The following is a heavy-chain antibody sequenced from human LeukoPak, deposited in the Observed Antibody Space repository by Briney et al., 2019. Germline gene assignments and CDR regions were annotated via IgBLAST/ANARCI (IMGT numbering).Heavy chain of an antibody. J-gene: IGHJ4*02. V-gene: IGHV4-59*11. Sequence: SETLSLTCTVSGSPITSHFWSWIRQPPGEGLEWIGNFYHAGNSNLNPSLKSRVTMSIDTSKNQFSLKLRSMTAADTAVYYCARDGPTSTAPFDYWGQGTLVTVSS. CDR3: ARDGPTSTAPFDY. CDR2: FYHAGNS. CDR1: GSPITSHF. D-gene: IGHD1-26*01.